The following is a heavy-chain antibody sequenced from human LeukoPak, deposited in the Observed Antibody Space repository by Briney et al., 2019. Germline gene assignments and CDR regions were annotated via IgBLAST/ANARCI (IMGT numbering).Heavy chain of an antibody. CDR1: GGSFSGYY. Sequence: PSETLSLTCAVYGGSFSGYYWSWIRQPPGKGLEWIGEINHSGSTNYNPSLKSRVTISVDTSKNQFSLKLSSVTAADTAVYYCARGSSSGRSPRTYNWFDPWGQGTLVTVSS. CDR3: ARGSSSGRSPRTYNWFDP. V-gene: IGHV4-34*01. CDR2: INHSGST. J-gene: IGHJ5*02. D-gene: IGHD3-10*01.